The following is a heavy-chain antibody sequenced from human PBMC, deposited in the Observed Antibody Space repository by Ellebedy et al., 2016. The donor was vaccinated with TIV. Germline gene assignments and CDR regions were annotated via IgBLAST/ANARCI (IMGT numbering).Heavy chain of an antibody. CDR2: ITSTSYTI. CDR3: ARDVHDYGVDY. CDR1: GFTFSRYT. J-gene: IGHJ4*02. Sequence: PGGSLRLSCAASGFTFSRYTMNWVRQAPGKGLEWVSYITSTSYTIYYADSVKGRFTISRDNAKNSLYLQMNSLRAEDTAVYYCARDVHDYGVDYWGQGTLVTVSS. V-gene: IGHV3-48*01. D-gene: IGHD4-17*01.